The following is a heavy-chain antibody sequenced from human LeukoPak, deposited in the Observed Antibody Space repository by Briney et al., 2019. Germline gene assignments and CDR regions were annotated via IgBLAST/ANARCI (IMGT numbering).Heavy chain of an antibody. V-gene: IGHV4-59*01. D-gene: IGHD5-18*01. CDR1: GGSLSSYY. CDR2: IYYSGST. CDR3: ARGSGYSYGHFDY. Sequence: SETLSLTCTVSGGSLSSYYWSWIRQPPGKGLEWIGYIYYSGSTNYNPSLKSRVTISVDTSKNQFSLKLSSVTAADTAVYYCARGSGYSYGHFDYWGQGTLVTVSS. J-gene: IGHJ4*02.